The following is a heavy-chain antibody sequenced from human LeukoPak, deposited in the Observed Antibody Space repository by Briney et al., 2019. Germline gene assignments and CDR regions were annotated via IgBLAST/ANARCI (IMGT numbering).Heavy chain of an antibody. CDR3: AKRGLAARIDY. V-gene: IGHV3-23*01. D-gene: IGHD6-6*01. J-gene: IGHJ4*02. CDR2: ISGSGDST. CDR1: GFTFSNYA. Sequence: GGSLRLSCAASGFTFSNYAMSWVRQAPGKGLEWVSTISGSGDSTYYADSVKGRFTISKDKSKNTLYLQMNSLRAENTALYYCAKRGLAARIDYWGQGTLVTVSS.